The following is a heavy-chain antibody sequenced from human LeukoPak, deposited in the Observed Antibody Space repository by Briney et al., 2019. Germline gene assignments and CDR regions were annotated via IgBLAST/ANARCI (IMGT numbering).Heavy chain of an antibody. J-gene: IGHJ4*02. Sequence: SVTVSCMASGGTFSSYGISWVRQAPGQGLEWMGGIIPIFGTANYAQKFQGRVTIPAHESTSTAYMELSSLRSEDTAVYYCASLVQTLNSGSNRERYDYWGQGTLVTVSS. CDR2: IIPIFGTA. CDR1: GGTFSSYG. CDR3: ASLVQTLNSGSNRERYDY. V-gene: IGHV1-69*13. D-gene: IGHD1-26*01.